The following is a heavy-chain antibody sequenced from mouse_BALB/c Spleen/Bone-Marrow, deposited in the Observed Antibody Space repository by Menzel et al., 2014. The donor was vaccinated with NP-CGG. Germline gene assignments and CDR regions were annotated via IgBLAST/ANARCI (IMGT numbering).Heavy chain of an antibody. CDR3: AKNYRYDGALDY. J-gene: IGHJ4*01. D-gene: IGHD2-14*01. Sequence: VQLQQSGPELVKPGASVKISCKASGYSFTGYYMHWVKQSHVKSLEWIGRINPYNGATSYNQNFKVKASLTVDKSSSTAYMELHSLTPEDSAVYYCAKNYRYDGALDYWGQGTSVTVSS. CDR1: GYSFTGYY. V-gene: IGHV1-31*01. CDR2: INPYNGAT.